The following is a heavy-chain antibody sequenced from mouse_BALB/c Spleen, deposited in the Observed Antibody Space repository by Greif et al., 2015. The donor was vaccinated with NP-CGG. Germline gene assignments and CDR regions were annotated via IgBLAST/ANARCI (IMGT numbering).Heavy chain of an antibody. V-gene: IGHV1-7*01. Sequence: VQLLLPGAELAKPGASVKLSCKASGYTFTSYWMHLVKQRPGQGLGWIGYINPSTGYPEYNQKFKDKTTLAADKCSSKAHMQLRSQVSEDCGVYCHERYYYAMDYGVQGTSVSVS. J-gene: IGHJ4*01. CDR1: GYTFTSYW. CDR3: ERYYYAMDY. CDR2: INPSTGYP.